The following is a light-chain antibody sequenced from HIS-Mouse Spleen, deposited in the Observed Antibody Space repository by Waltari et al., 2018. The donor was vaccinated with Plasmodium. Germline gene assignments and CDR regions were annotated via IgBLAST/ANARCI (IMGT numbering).Light chain of an antibody. Sequence: QSALTQPPSASGSPGQSVTISCTRTSTDVGRYNYVSWYQQHPGKAPNLMIYDVSKRPSGVPDRFSGSKSGNTASLTVSGLQAEDEADYYCSSYAGSNKLVFGGGTKLTVL. CDR2: DVS. CDR3: SSYAGSNKLV. J-gene: IGLJ2*01. V-gene: IGLV2-8*01. CDR1: STDVGRYNY.